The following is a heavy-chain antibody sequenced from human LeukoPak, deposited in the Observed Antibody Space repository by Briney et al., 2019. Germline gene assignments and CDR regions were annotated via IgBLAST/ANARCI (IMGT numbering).Heavy chain of an antibody. V-gene: IGHV1-18*01. CDR3: ARQNYYGSGSYYSPYSDY. D-gene: IGHD3-10*01. J-gene: IGHJ4*02. CDR1: GYTFTSYG. CDR2: ISAYNGNT. Sequence: RASVKVSCKASGYTFTSYGISWVRQAPGQGLEWMGWISAYNGNTNYAQKLQGRVTMTTDTSTSTAYMELSSLRSEDTAVYYCARQNYYGSGSYYSPYSDYWGQGTLVTVSS.